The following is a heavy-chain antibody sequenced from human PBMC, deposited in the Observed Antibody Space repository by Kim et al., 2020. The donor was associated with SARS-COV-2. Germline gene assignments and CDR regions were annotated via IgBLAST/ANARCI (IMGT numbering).Heavy chain of an antibody. CDR3: ARPDYYDSSGYYYGAPAFDI. Sequence: GGSLRLSCAASGFTFSSYAMHWVRQAPGKGLEWVAVIWYDGSNKYYADSVKGRFTISRDNSKNTLYLQMNSLRAEDTAVYYCARPDYYDSSGYYYGAPAFDIWGQGTMVTVSS. CDR2: IWYDGSNK. CDR1: GFTFSSYA. V-gene: IGHV3-33*01. D-gene: IGHD3-22*01. J-gene: IGHJ3*02.